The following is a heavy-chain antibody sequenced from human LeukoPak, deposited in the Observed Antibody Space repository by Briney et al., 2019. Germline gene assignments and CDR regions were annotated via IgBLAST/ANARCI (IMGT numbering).Heavy chain of an antibody. V-gene: IGHV3-48*03. D-gene: IGHD2-15*01. CDR2: ISSSVSTI. J-gene: IGHJ4*02. Sequence: GGSLRLSCAASGFTFSSYEMNWVRQAPGKGLEWVSYISSSVSTIYYADSVKGRFTISRDNAKNSLYLQMNSLRAEDTAVYYCARDPRYCSGGSCYRYYFDYWGQGTLVTVSS. CDR1: GFTFSSYE. CDR3: ARDPRYCSGGSCYRYYFDY.